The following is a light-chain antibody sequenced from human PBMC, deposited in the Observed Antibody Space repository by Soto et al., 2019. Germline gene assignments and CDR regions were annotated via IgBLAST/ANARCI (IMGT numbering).Light chain of an antibody. J-gene: IGKJ4*01. CDR3: QQYNNWTRAT. CDR1: QSISSN. CDR2: RTS. Sequence: EIVMTQSPATLSVSPGERATLSCRASQSISSNLAWYQQKPGQAPRLLMFRTSSRATGFPARFSGSGSGTEFNLTISSLQSEDFGAYYCQQYNNWTRATLGGGTKVDIK. V-gene: IGKV3-15*01.